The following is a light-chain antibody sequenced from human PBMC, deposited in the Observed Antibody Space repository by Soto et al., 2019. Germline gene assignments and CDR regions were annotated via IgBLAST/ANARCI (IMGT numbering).Light chain of an antibody. CDR3: QHCDYLPI. Sequence: DIQMTQSPSSLSASVGDRVTITCQASHDITSFLNWYQHKPGRAPKLLIYDASILEAGVPTTFSGSGSGTHFTFTISSLQPEDVATYYCQHCDYLPIFGPGTTVDFK. J-gene: IGKJ3*01. CDR2: DAS. CDR1: HDITSF. V-gene: IGKV1-33*01.